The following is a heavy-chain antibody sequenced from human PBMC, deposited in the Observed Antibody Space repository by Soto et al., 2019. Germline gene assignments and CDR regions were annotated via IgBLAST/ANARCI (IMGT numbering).Heavy chain of an antibody. D-gene: IGHD2-2*01. CDR2: ISYDGSKK. V-gene: IGHV3-30*18. CDR1: GFTFSSHG. Sequence: QVQLVESGGGVVQPGRSLTLSCAVSGFTFSSHGMHWVRQAPGKGLEWVAIISYDGSKKYYVDSVKGRFTISRDNSRNTLYLQMDSLRVEETAVYHCAKETGDCISISCNPGNNWFDPWGQGTLVTVSS. J-gene: IGHJ5*02. CDR3: AKETGDCISISCNPGNNWFDP.